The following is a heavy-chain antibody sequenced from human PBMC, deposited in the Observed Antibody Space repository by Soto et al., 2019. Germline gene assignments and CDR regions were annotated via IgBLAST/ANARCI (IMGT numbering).Heavy chain of an antibody. CDR3: ARDFEYYDSSDYAFDI. V-gene: IGHV1-18*01. D-gene: IGHD3-22*01. J-gene: IGHJ3*02. CDR1: GYTFTSYG. Sequence: EASVKVSCKASGYTFTSYGISWVRQAPGQGLEWMGWISAYNGNTNYAQKLQGRVTMTTDTSTSTAYMELRSLRSDDTAVYYCARDFEYYDSSDYAFDIWGQGTMVTVSS. CDR2: ISAYNGNT.